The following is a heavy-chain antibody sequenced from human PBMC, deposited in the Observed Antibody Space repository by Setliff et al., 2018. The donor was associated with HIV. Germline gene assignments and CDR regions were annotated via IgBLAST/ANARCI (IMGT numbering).Heavy chain of an antibody. D-gene: IGHD3-10*01. Sequence: GGSLRLSCAASGFTVSSYYMAWVRQAPGKGLEWVSTIYSDGSTYHADSVKGRFTLSRDTSKNTLSLQMNTLRPEDTAVYFCAKGKDYGNSYFDYWGQGTLVTVSS. CDR3: AKGKDYGNSYFDY. CDR2: IYSDGST. V-gene: IGHV3-66*02. J-gene: IGHJ4*02. CDR1: GFTVSSYY.